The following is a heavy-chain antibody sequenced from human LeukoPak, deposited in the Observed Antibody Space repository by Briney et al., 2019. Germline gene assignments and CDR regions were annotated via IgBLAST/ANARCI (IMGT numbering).Heavy chain of an antibody. V-gene: IGHV1-2*02. CDR3: ASLDTAMALDY. CDR2: INPNSGGT. CDR1: GYTFTAYN. J-gene: IGHJ4*02. D-gene: IGHD5-18*01. Sequence: ASVKVSCKASGYTFTAYNMHWVRQAPGQGLEWMGWINPNSGGTNYAQKFQGRVTMTRDTSISTAYMELSSLRSEDTAVYYCASLDTAMALDYWGQGTLVTVSS.